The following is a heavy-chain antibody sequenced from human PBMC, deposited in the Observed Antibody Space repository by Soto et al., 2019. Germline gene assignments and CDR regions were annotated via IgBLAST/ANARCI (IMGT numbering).Heavy chain of an antibody. CDR1: RYTFTSYW. CDR3: ARHPSHNNSSGFYYYGMDV. J-gene: IGHJ6*02. V-gene: IGHV5-51*01. Sequence: GESLKISCKGSRYTFTSYWIGWVRQMPGKGLEWMGIIYPVDSDARYSPSFKGQVTISADKSISTAYLQWSSLEASDTAMYYCARHPSHNNSSGFYYYGMDVWGQGTTVTVSS. D-gene: IGHD6-6*01. CDR2: IYPVDSDA.